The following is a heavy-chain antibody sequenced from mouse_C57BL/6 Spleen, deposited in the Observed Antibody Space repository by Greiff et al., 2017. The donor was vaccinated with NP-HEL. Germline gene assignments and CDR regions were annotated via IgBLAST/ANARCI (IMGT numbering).Heavy chain of an antibody. Sequence: ESGPGLVKPSQSLSLTCSVTGYSITSGYYWNWIRQFPGNKLEWMGYISYDGSNNYHPSLNNRISITRDTSKNQFFLKLNSVTTEDTATYYCARLRPLYAMDYWGQGTSVTVSS. D-gene: IGHD2-12*01. V-gene: IGHV3-6*01. CDR2: ISYDGSN. CDR3: ARLRPLYAMDY. CDR1: GYSITSGYY. J-gene: IGHJ4*01.